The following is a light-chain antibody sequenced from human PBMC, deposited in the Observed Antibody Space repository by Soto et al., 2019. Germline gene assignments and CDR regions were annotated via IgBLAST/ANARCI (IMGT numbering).Light chain of an antibody. Sequence: EIVLTQSPATLSLSPGERATLSCRASQSINNYLVWFQQKPGQAPRLLIYDASNRATGIPARFSGSGSGTDFTLTISSLEPEDFAVYYCQQRTKWRTFGQGTKVDIK. CDR2: DAS. J-gene: IGKJ1*01. V-gene: IGKV3-11*01. CDR3: QQRTKWRT. CDR1: QSINNY.